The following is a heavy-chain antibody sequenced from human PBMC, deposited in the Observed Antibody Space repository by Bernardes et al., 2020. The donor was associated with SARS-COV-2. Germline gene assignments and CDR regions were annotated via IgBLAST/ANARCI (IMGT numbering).Heavy chain of an antibody. V-gene: IGHV4-34*01. J-gene: IGHJ1*01. D-gene: IGHD2-2*02. Sequence: SETLSLTCAVYGGSFSGYYWSWIRQPPGQGLEWIGEINHSGSTNYNPSLKSRVTISVDTSKNQFSLKLSSVTAADTALYYCARGYCSSTSCYKYFQHWGQGTLVTVSS. CDR1: GGSFSGYY. CDR2: INHSGST. CDR3: ARGYCSSTSCYKYFQH.